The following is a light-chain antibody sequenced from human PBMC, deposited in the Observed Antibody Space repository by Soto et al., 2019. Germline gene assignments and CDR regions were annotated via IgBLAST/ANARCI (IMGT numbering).Light chain of an antibody. J-gene: IGKJ2*01. CDR3: QQWGGSPPRYT. CDR1: QSISSNY. CDR2: GAS. V-gene: IGKV3-20*01. Sequence: DIMLTQSPGTLSLSPGDRATLSCRASQSISSNYLAWYQQRPGQAPRLLIFGASTRAPGIPDMFSGSGSGTDFTLTVNRLEPEDFAIYYCQQWGGSPPRYTFGQGTRLEIK.